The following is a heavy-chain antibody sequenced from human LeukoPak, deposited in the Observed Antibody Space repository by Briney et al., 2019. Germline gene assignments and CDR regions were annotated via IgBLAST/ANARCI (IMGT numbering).Heavy chain of an antibody. CDR1: GYTFTSYG. V-gene: IGHV1-18*01. CDR3: ARAYPSGYDILTGYYHFDY. CDR2: ISAYNGNT. Sequence: ASVKVSCKASGYTFTSYGISWVRQAPGQGLEWMGWISAYNGNTNYAQKLQGRVTMTRDTSTSTVYMELSSLRSEDTAVYYCARAYPSGYDILTGYYHFDYWGQGTLVTVSS. D-gene: IGHD3-9*01. J-gene: IGHJ4*02.